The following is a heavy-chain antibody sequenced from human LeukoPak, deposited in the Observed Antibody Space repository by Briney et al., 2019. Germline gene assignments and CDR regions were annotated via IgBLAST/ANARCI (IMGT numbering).Heavy chain of an antibody. V-gene: IGHV3-30*04. Sequence: GGSLRLSCVASGFTFSSYAMHWVRQAPGKGLEWVAVISYDGSNKYYADSVKGRFTISRDNSKNTLYLQMNSLRAEDTAVYYCARYQGIAAAGTGLGYWGQGTLVTVSS. CDR1: GFTFSSYA. CDR3: ARYQGIAAAGTGLGY. CDR2: ISYDGSNK. D-gene: IGHD6-13*01. J-gene: IGHJ4*02.